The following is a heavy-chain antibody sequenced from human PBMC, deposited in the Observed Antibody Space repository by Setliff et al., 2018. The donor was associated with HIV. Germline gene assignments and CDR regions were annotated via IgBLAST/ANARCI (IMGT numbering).Heavy chain of an antibody. Sequence: GGSLRLSCAASGFTFSNHWMYWVRQVPGKGLEWVAFIRYDGSNKYYVDSVKGRFTISRDNSKNTLYLQMNGLRVEDTAVYYCAKDVCSGAYCYAYYYYGMDVWGQGTMVTVSS. CDR2: IRYDGSNK. CDR3: AKDVCSGAYCYAYYYYGMDV. J-gene: IGHJ6*02. CDR1: GFTFSNHW. D-gene: IGHD2-15*01. V-gene: IGHV3-30*02.